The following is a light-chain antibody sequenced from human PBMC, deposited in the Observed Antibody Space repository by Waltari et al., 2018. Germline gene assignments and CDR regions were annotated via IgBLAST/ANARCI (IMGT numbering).Light chain of an antibody. CDR2: SNT. CDR3: ATWDDSLRMV. CDR1: SPNIGNNY. J-gene: IGLJ3*02. Sequence: QSVLSQPPSASGTPGQRATISCSGTSPNIGNNYFYGYQQLPGTAPKLLIYSNTQRPSGVPDRFSGSKSGTSASLAINGLRSEDEADYYCATWDDSLRMVFGGGTELTVL. V-gene: IGLV1-47*01.